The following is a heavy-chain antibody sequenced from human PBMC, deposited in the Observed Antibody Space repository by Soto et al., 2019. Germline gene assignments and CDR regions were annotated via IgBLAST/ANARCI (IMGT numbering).Heavy chain of an antibody. CDR1: GFTFSSYA. CDR2: ISGSGGST. Sequence: EVQLLESGGGLVQPGGSLRLSCAASGFTFSSYAMSWVRQAPGKGLEWVSAISGSGGSTYYADSVKGRFTISRDNSKNTLYLQMNSLRAEYTAVYYCANGYDFWSGYYYQGRGDVWGQGTTVTVSS. CDR3: ANGYDFWSGYYYQGRGDV. D-gene: IGHD3-3*01. J-gene: IGHJ6*02. V-gene: IGHV3-23*01.